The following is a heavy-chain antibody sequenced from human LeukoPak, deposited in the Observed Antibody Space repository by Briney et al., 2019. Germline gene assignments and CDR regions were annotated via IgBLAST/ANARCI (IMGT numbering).Heavy chain of an antibody. J-gene: IGHJ4*02. D-gene: IGHD6-6*01. Sequence: GGSLRLSCAVSGFTVSNDYMSWVREAPGKGLEWVSVIYGGGDTYYADSVRGRFTISRDNFENTLFLQMDSLRAEDTAVYYCTRLLPSSHHFFDSWGQGTLVTVSS. CDR3: TRLLPSSHHFFDS. CDR1: GFTVSNDY. V-gene: IGHV3-53*01. CDR2: IYGGGDT.